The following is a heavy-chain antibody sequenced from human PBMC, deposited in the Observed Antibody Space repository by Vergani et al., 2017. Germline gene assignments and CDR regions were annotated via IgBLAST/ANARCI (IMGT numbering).Heavy chain of an antibody. CDR2: INPSGGHT. D-gene: IGHD3-9*01. Sequence: QVQVVQSGAEVKKSGAPVKVSCKTSGYTFSNYYMHWVRQAPGQGLEWMGIINPSGGHTNYAQKFQGRVTMTRDTSTSTVYMELSSLRSEDTAIYYCARGDYGMLTGYRYWGQGTLVTVSA. CDR1: GYTFSNYY. V-gene: IGHV1-46*03. J-gene: IGHJ4*02. CDR3: ARGDYGMLTGYRY.